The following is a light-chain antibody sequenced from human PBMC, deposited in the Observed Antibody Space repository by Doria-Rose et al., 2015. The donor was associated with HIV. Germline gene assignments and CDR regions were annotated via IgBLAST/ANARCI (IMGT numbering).Light chain of an antibody. J-gene: IGKJ1*01. CDR3: CQYGASWT. CDR1: QSFSSTY. V-gene: IGKV3-20*01. Sequence: LTQSLGTPSLSPGERATLSCRASQSFSSTYLAWYQQKPGQAPSLLIYDGSTRATGIPDRFSASVSGTDFTLTIIRLEPEDFALYYCCQYGASWTSDQGTKVEI. CDR2: DGS.